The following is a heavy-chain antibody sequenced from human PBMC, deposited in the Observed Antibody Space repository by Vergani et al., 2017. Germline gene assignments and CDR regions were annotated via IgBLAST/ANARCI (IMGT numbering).Heavy chain of an antibody. CDR1: GFTLSNYN. D-gene: IGHD4/OR15-4a*01. CDR3: ATHFWGWCIDY. J-gene: IGHJ4*02. Sequence: QVQLVESGGGVVQRGGSLRLSCATSGFTLSNYNMQWIRQGPGKGLEFVAFKQFDGSNQYYADSVKGRFTLSRDFSKNTLYLQMNSLRTDDTATYYCATHFWGWCIDYGGQ. CDR2: KQFDGSNQ. V-gene: IGHV3-30*02.